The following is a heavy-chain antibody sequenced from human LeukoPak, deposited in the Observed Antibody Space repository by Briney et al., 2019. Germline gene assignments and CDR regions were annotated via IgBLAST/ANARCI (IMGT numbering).Heavy chain of an antibody. Sequence: ASVKVSCKASGYTFTSYGISWVRQAPGQGLEWMGWISAYNGNTNYAQKLQGRVTMTTDTSTSTAYMELRSLRSDDTAVYYCARSDYYDSSYAFDIWGQGTMVTVSS. CDR3: ARSDYYDSSYAFDI. CDR2: ISAYNGNT. J-gene: IGHJ3*02. D-gene: IGHD3-22*01. CDR1: GYTFTSYG. V-gene: IGHV1-18*01.